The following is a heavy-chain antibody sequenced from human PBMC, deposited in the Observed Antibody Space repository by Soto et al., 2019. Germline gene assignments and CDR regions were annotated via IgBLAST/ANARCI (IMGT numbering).Heavy chain of an antibody. V-gene: IGHV3-30-3*01. CDR3: ARQVGYYY. CDR2: ISYDGSNK. J-gene: IGHJ4*02. CDR1: GFTFSSYA. D-gene: IGHD1-26*01. Sequence: GGSLRLSCAASGFTFSSYAMHWVRQAPGKGLEWVAVISYDGSNKYYADSVKGRFTISRDNSKNTLYLQMNSLRAEDTAVYYCARQVGYYYWGQGXLVTVYS.